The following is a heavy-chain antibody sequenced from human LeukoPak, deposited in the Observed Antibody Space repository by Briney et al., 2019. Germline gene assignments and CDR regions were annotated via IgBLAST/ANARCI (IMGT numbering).Heavy chain of an antibody. CDR2: IYYNGST. CDR1: GGSISSGGYY. D-gene: IGHD4-17*01. J-gene: IGHJ3*02. CDR3: ARVDTPSFLTTVIMLAFDI. Sequence: SETLSLTCTVSGGSISSGGYYWSWIRQHPGKGLECIGYIYYNGSTYYNPSLKSRVTISVDTSKNQFSLKLSSVTAADTAVYYCARVDTPSFLTTVIMLAFDIWGQGTMVTVSS. V-gene: IGHV4-31*03.